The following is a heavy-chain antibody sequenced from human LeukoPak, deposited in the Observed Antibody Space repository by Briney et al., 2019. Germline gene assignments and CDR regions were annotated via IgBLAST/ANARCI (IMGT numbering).Heavy chain of an antibody. J-gene: IGHJ6*03. CDR3: ARAALTIFGVVDYMDV. V-gene: IGHV4-34*01. D-gene: IGHD3-3*01. CDR1: GGSFSGYY. Sequence: SETLSLTCAVYGGSFSGYYWSWIRQPPGKGLEWIGEINHSGSTNYNPSLKSRVTISVDTSKNQFSLKLSSVTAADTAVYYCARAALTIFGVVDYMDVWGKGTTVTVSS. CDR2: INHSGST.